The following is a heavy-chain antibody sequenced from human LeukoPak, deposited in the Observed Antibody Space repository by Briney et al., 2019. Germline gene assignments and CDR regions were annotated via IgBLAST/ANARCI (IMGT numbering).Heavy chain of an antibody. V-gene: IGHV1-69*01. CDR3: ARGTDSSGWYNWFDP. Sequence: ASVEVSCKASGGTFSSYAISWVRQAPGQGLEWMGGIIPIFGTANYAQKFQGRVTITADESTSTAYMELSSLRSEDTAVYYCARGTDSSGWYNWFDPWGQGTLVTVSS. CDR2: IIPIFGTA. CDR1: GGTFSSYA. D-gene: IGHD6-19*01. J-gene: IGHJ5*02.